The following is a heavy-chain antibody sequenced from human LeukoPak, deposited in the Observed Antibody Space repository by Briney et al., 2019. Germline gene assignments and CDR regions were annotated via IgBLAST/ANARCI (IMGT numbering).Heavy chain of an antibody. D-gene: IGHD2-21*02. CDR2: ISSSSSYI. Sequence: AGGSLRLSCAASGSTFSSYSMTWVRQAPGKGLEWVSSISSSSSYIYYADSVKGRFTISRDNAKNSLYLQMNSLRAEDTAVYYCARDPAYCGGDCYSWGQGTLVTVSS. V-gene: IGHV3-21*01. CDR3: ARDPAYCGGDCYS. J-gene: IGHJ5*02. CDR1: GSTFSSYS.